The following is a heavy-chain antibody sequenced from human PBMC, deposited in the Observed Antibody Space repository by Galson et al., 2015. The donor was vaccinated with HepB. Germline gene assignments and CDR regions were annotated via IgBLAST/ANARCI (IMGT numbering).Heavy chain of an antibody. D-gene: IGHD7-27*01. Sequence: SGGTFSSYGISWVRQAPGQGLEWLGGIIPIFHTPNYAQKFQGRVTITADESTNTAYMEFSSLRSDDTAVYYCAGDGEGTGGHPGYFDHWGQGTLVTVAS. CDR2: IIPIFHTP. V-gene: IGHV1-69*01. J-gene: IGHJ4*02. CDR1: GGTFSSYG. CDR3: AGDGEGTGGHPGYFDH.